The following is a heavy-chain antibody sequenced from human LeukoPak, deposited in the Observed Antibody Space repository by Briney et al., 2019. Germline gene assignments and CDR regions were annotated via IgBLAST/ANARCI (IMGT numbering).Heavy chain of an antibody. D-gene: IGHD3-3*01. CDR2: INHSGST. V-gene: IGHV4-34*01. CDR3: ARGRRFLEWLFSIWFDP. J-gene: IGHJ5*02. Sequence: SETLSLTCTISGGSVSDYYWSWIRQPPGKGLEWIGEINHSGSTNYNPSLKSRVTISVDTSKNQFSLKLSSVTAADTAVYYCARGRRFLEWLFSIWFDPWGQGTLVTVSS. CDR1: GGSVSDYY.